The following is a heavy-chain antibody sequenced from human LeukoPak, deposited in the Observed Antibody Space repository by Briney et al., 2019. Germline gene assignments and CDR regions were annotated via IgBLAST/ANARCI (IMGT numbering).Heavy chain of an antibody. J-gene: IGHJ4*02. V-gene: IGHV4-61*01. CDR1: GYSISSGYY. Sequence: SETLSLTCTVSGYSISSGYYWSWIRQPPGKGLEWIGYIYYSGSTNYNPSLKSRVTISVDTSKNQFSLKLSSVTAADTAVYYCARFGGREHFLFDYWGQGTLVTVSS. CDR2: IYYSGST. CDR3: ARFGGREHFLFDY. D-gene: IGHD3-10*01.